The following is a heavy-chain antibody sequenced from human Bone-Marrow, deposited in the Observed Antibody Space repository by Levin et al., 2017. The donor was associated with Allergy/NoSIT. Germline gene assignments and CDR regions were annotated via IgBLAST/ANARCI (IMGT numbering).Heavy chain of an antibody. D-gene: IGHD6-13*01. CDR3: TSSHAGYSSSWFEY. J-gene: IGHJ4*02. Sequence: SLRLSCTASGFTFSKCAMSWVRQAPGKGLQWVGFIRSKAYGGTTDYAASVKGRFTISRDDSRSIAYLQMNSLKNEDTAVYYCTSSHAGYSSSWFEYWGQGTLVTVSS. V-gene: IGHV3-49*04. CDR1: GFTFSKCA. CDR2: IRSKAYGGTT.